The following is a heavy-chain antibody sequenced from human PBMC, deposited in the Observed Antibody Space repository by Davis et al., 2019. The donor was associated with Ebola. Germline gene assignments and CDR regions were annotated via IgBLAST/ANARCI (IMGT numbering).Heavy chain of an antibody. D-gene: IGHD1-7*01. J-gene: IGHJ4*02. CDR1: GFSFSTYS. CDR3: ARDRHDNWNYGRAPFDF. V-gene: IGHV3-23*01. CDR2: ISGSGVTT. Sequence: GGSLRLSCAASGFSFSTYSMNWVRQAPGKGLEWISAISGSGVTTYYAGSVKGRFTISRDNSKNTLYLQMNSLGAEDTALYYCARDRHDNWNYGRAPFDFRGQGILVTVSS.